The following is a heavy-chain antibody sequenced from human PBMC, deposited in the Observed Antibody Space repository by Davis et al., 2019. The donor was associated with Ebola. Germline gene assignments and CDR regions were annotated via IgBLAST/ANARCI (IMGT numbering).Heavy chain of an antibody. J-gene: IGHJ4*02. V-gene: IGHV3-7*01. CDR2: IKQDGSEK. Sequence: GESLKISCAASGFTFSSYSMNWVRQAPGKGLEWVANIKQDGSEKYYVDSVKGRFTISRDNAKNSLYLQMNSLRAEDTAVYYCASGDYWGQGTLVTVSS. CDR3: ASGDY. CDR1: GFTFSSYS.